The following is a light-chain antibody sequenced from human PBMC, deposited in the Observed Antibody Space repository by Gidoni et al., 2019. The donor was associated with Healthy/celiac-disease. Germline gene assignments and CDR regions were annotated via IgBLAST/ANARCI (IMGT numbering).Light chain of an antibody. J-gene: IGKJ2*01. CDR1: QSISSW. Sequence: DIQMTQSPSTLSASVGDRVTITCRASQSISSWLAWYQQKPGKAPKLLIYKASSLESGVPSRFSGSGSGTEFTLTISSLQPDDFATYYCKQYNSIPVTFGQGTKLEIK. CDR3: KQYNSIPVT. CDR2: KAS. V-gene: IGKV1-5*03.